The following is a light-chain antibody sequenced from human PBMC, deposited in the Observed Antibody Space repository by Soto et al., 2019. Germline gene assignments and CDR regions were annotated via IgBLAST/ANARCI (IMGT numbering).Light chain of an antibody. Sequence: QSVLTQPPSASGSPGQSVTISCTGTSSDVGGYNYVSWYQQHPGKAPKLMIYEVSKRPPGVPDRFSGSKSGNTASLTVSGLQAEDEADYYCSSYAGSNNLKVFGGGTKLTVL. J-gene: IGLJ2*01. V-gene: IGLV2-8*01. CDR2: EVS. CDR1: SSDVGGYNY. CDR3: SSYAGSNNLKV.